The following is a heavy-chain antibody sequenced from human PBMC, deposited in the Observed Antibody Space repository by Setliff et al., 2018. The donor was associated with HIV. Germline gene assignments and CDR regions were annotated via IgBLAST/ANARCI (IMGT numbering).Heavy chain of an antibody. CDR3: AKGFDYGEYYSFDS. V-gene: IGHV3-33*06. CDR2: IWYDGSNK. J-gene: IGHJ4*02. D-gene: IGHD4-17*01. Sequence: GGSLRLSCAASGFTFSSYGMHWVRQAPGKGLEWVAVIWYDGSNKYYADSVKGRFTISRDNSKNILYLQMTSLRADDTAMYFCAKGFDYGEYYSFDSWGQGTLVTVSS. CDR1: GFTFSSYG.